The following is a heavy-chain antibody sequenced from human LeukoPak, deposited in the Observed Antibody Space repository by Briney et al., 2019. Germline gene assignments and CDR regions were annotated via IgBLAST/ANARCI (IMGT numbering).Heavy chain of an antibody. Sequence: GGSLRLSCTASGFTFGTYWMSWVRHPPGKGLEWVAKTNQDGTEKYYVDSVKGRFTISRDNAKNSLYLQINSLRVEDTATYYCAKVAHYYYGSESYYFFEHWGQGTPVTASS. J-gene: IGHJ4*02. D-gene: IGHD3-10*01. CDR1: GFTFGTYW. CDR2: TNQDGTEK. CDR3: AKVAHYYYGSESYYFFEH. V-gene: IGHV3-7*01.